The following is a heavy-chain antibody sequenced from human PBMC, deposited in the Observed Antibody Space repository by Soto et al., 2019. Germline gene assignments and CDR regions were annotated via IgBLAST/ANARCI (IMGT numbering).Heavy chain of an antibody. CDR3: AADTLQKAV. D-gene: IGHD3-10*01. V-gene: IGHV1-58*01. CDR1: GFTFSTSA. J-gene: IGHJ4*02. Sequence: SVKVSCTTSGFTFSTSAVQWVRQARGQRLEWIGWIVVGSGKTNYAQKFQDRVAITRDTSTGTSYLEMTGLTSADTAAYYCAADTLQKAVWGQGTLVTVSS. CDR2: IVVGSGKT.